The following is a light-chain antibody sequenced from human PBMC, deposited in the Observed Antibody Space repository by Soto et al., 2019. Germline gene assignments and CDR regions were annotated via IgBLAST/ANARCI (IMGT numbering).Light chain of an antibody. V-gene: IGLV2-11*01. CDR3: CSYAGSYTVI. J-gene: IGLJ2*01. CDR1: SSDVGGYNY. CDR2: DVS. Sequence: QSVLTQPRSVSGSPGQSVTISCTGTSSDVGGYNYVSWYQQHPGKAPKLIIYDVSKRPSGVPDRFSDSKSGNTASLTISGLQAEDEADYYCCSYAGSYTVIFGGGTKLTVL.